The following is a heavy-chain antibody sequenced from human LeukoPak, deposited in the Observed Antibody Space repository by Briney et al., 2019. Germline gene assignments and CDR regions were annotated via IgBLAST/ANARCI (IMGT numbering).Heavy chain of an antibody. CDR2: IKSKTDGGTT. J-gene: IGHJ4*02. CDR3: TTEAGYYDSSGYYYHY. D-gene: IGHD3-22*01. Sequence: GGSLRLSCAASGFTFTNAWMNWVRQAPGKGLEWVGRIKSKTDGGTTDYAAPVKGRFTISRDDSKNTLYLQMNSPKTEDTAVYYCTTEAGYYDSSGYYYHYWGQGTLVTVSS. V-gene: IGHV3-15*07. CDR1: GFTFTNAW.